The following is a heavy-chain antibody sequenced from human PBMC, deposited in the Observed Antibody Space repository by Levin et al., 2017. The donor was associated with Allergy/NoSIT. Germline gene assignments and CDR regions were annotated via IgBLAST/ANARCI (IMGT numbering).Heavy chain of an antibody. CDR1: GFTFDDYA. D-gene: IGHD3-22*01. J-gene: IGHJ3*01. CDR3: AKGADSRGSANAFDV. Sequence: GGSLRLSCAASGFTFDDYAMHWVRQAPGKGLEWVSGISWNSGNIGYGDSEKGRFTISRDTAKNSLYLQMNSLRAEDTALYYCAKGADSRGSANAFDVWGQGTMVTVSS. V-gene: IGHV3-9*01. CDR2: ISWNSGNI.